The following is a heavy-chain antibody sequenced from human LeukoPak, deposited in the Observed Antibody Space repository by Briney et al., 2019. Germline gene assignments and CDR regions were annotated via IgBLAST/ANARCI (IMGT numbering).Heavy chain of an antibody. CDR1: GFTLSTYG. CDR2: MSSHGSNK. Sequence: GGSLRLSCAASGFTLSTYGMHWVRQAPGKGLEWVAVMSSHGSNKYYADSVKGRFTISRDNSKNTLYLQMNSLRTEDTAVYYCAKDRDDGFDIWGQGTMVSVSS. V-gene: IGHV3-30*18. J-gene: IGHJ3*02. CDR3: AKDRDDGFDI.